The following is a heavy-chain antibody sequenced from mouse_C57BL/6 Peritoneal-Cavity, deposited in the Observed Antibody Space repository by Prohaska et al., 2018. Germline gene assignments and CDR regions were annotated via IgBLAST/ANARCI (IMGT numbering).Heavy chain of an antibody. J-gene: IGHJ1*03. V-gene: IGHV5-16*01. CDR1: GFTFSDYY. D-gene: IGHD4-1*01. Sequence: EVKLVESEGGLVQPGSSMKLSCTASGFTFSDYYMAWVRQVPEKGLEWVANINYDGSSTYYLDSLKSRFIISRDNAKNILYLQMSSLKSEDTATYYCARGGELGRYFDVWGTGTTVTVSS. CDR3: ARGGELGRYFDV. CDR2: INYDGSST.